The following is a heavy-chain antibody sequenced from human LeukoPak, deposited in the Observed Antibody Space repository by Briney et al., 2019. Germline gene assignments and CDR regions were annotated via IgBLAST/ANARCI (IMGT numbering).Heavy chain of an antibody. J-gene: IGHJ4*02. V-gene: IGHV4-39*01. CDR1: GDSISSSSYY. Sequence: PSETLSLTCTVSGDSISSSSYYWGWIRRPPGKGLEWIGSIYYSGSTYYNPSLKSRVTISVDTSKNQFSLKLSSVTAADTAVYYCARHAGLGSGSYYTFDYWGQGTLVTVSS. CDR2: IYYSGST. CDR3: ARHAGLGSGSYYTFDY. D-gene: IGHD3-10*01.